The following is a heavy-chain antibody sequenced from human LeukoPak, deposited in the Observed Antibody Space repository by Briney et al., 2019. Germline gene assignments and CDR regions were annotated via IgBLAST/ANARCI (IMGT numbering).Heavy chain of an antibody. V-gene: IGHV1-18*01. D-gene: IGHD2-21*01. CDR2: ISAYNGNT. J-gene: IGHJ6*02. CDR3: ARTLFNVQDAYYYYGMNV. CDR1: GYTFTSYG. Sequence: GASVKVSCKASGYTFTSYGISWVRQAPGQGLEWMGWISAYNGNTNYAQKLQGRVTMTTDTSTSTAYMELRSLRSDDTAVYYCARTLFNVQDAYYYYGMNVWGQGTTVTVSS.